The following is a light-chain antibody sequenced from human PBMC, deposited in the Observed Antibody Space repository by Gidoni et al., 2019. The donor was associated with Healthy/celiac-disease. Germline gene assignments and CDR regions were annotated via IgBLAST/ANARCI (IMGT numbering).Light chain of an antibody. CDR1: SSDVGAYNY. CDR2: DVS. CDR3: ISYTSSSTPGVV. V-gene: IGLV2-14*03. Sequence: QSALTQPASVSGSPGQSITISCTGTSSDVGAYNYVSWYQQHPGKAPKLMIYDVSNRPSGVSNRFSGSTSGNTASLTISGLQAEDEADYYCISYTSSSTPGVVFGGGTKLTVL. J-gene: IGLJ2*01.